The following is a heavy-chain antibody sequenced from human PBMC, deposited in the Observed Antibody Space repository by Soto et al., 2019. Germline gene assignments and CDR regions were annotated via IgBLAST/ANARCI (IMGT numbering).Heavy chain of an antibody. Sequence: ASVKVSCKASGHTFSTYGINWVRQAPGQGLEWMGWISPYNGNTNYAQKFQGRATMTTDTSTSTAYMELRSLRSDDTAVYYCARRSQKRWLDFDASDIWGPGTMVTVSS. J-gene: IGHJ3*02. V-gene: IGHV1-18*01. CDR2: ISPYNGNT. D-gene: IGHD5-12*01. CDR3: ARRSQKRWLDFDASDI. CDR1: GHTFSTYG.